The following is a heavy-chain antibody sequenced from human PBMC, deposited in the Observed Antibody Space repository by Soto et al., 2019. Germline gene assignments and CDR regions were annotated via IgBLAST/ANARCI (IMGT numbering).Heavy chain of an antibody. Sequence: GASVKGSCQASCYTFTNYGISWGRQAPGQGLEWMGWISAYNGNTNYAQKLQGRVTMTTDTSTSTAYMELRSLRSDDTAVYYCARDLSGWYPNDAFDIWGQGTMVTVSS. J-gene: IGHJ3*02. CDR3: ARDLSGWYPNDAFDI. CDR2: ISAYNGNT. CDR1: CYTFTNYG. D-gene: IGHD6-19*01. V-gene: IGHV1-18*01.